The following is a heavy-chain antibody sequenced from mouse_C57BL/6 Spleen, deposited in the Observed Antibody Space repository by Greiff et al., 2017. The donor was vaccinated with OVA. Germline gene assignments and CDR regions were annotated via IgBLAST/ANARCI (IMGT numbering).Heavy chain of an antibody. Sequence: EVNVVESEGGLVQPGSSMKLSCTASGFTFSDYYMAWVRQVPEKGLEWVANINYDGSSTYYLDSLKSRFIISRDNAKNILYLQLSSLKSEDTATYYGASAYYSNYGVYFDYWGQGTTLTVSS. D-gene: IGHD2-5*01. J-gene: IGHJ2*01. CDR1: GFTFSDYY. CDR3: ASAYYSNYGVYFDY. CDR2: INYDGSST. V-gene: IGHV5-16*01.